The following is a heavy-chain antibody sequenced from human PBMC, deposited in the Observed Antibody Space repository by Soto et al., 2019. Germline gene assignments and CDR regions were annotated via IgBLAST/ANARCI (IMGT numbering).Heavy chain of an antibody. CDR2: IYYSGST. V-gene: IGHV4-39*01. J-gene: IGHJ4*02. CDR3: ARPGTTGTTGDY. D-gene: IGHD1-1*01. CDR1: GGSISSSSYY. Sequence: QLQLQESGPGLVKPSETLSLTCTVSGGSISSSSYYWGWIRQPPGKGLEWIGSIYYSGSTYYNPSLKSRVTISVDTSKNQFSLKLSSVTAADTAVYYCARPGTTGTTGDYWGQGTLVTVSS.